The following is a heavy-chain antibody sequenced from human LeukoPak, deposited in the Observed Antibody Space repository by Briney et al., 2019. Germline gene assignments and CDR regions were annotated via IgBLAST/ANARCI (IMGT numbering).Heavy chain of an antibody. Sequence: GGSLRLSCTASGFTFGDYALSWVRQAPGKGLEWVGFIKSKTYAATTEYAASVAGRFSISRDDSKNIAHLQMNSLKTEDTAVYHCTRHLAFGEFPFDYWGQGILVTVSS. V-gene: IGHV3-49*04. D-gene: IGHD3-10*01. CDR2: IKSKTYAATT. J-gene: IGHJ4*02. CDR1: GFTFGDYA. CDR3: TRHLAFGEFPFDY.